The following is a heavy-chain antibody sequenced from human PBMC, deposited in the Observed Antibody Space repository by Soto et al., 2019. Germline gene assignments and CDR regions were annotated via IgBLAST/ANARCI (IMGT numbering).Heavy chain of an antibody. V-gene: IGHV3-21*02. Sequence: EVQLVESGGGRVKPGGSLRLSCAASGFTFSSYSMNWVRQAPGKGLEWVSSITGSSSYIYYADSVKGRFTISRDNAKNSLYLQMNSLRAEDTDVYYCARDVYYYDSSAYWAYWGQGTLVTVSS. CDR3: ARDVYYYDSSAYWAY. CDR1: GFTFSSYS. J-gene: IGHJ4*02. D-gene: IGHD3-22*01. CDR2: ITGSSSYI.